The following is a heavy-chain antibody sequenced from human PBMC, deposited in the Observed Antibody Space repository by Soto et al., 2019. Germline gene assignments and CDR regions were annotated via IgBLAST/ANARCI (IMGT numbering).Heavy chain of an antibody. CDR2: ISDDGTDK. V-gene: IGHV3-30*18. Sequence: PEGSLRLSCAASGFTFSSYGIHWVRKAPGKGLEWVALISDDGTDKYYADSVKGRFTISRDNSKNTLYLQMSSLGPEDTAVYYCVKERYAQLWLEDYGMDVWGQGTTVTVSS. CDR1: GFTFSSYG. D-gene: IGHD5-18*01. CDR3: VKERYAQLWLEDYGMDV. J-gene: IGHJ6*02.